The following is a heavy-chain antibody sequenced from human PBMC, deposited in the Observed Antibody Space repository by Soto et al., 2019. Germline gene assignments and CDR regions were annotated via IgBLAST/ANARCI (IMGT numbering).Heavy chain of an antibody. CDR1: GFSFSTYT. V-gene: IGHV3-21*01. CDR3: ARSSLGISRFLEWSFDY. CDR2: ISSSSSYI. Sequence: EVQLVESGGGLVKPGGSLRLSCAASGFSFSTYTMSWVRQAPGKGLEWVSSISSSSSYIYYSDSMKGRFTISRDNAKNSLFLLMNSLRLEDTAVYYCARSSLGISRFLEWSFDYWGQGTLVTVSS. J-gene: IGHJ4*02. D-gene: IGHD3-3*01.